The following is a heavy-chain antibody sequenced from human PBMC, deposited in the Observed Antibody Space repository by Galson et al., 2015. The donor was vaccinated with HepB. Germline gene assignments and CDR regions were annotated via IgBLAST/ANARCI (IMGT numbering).Heavy chain of an antibody. CDR3: ARGRVEEDVIIPGAVNNPRISYGWDF. CDR1: GSSFNSFT. Sequence: SVKVSCKASGSSFNSFTFSWVRQAPGQGLEWMGEFIPHLDRAKYTPQFQGRVTITADKSTDTVFMDLRSLRSDDTAKYYCARGRVEEDVIIPGAVNNPRISYGWDFWGQGTTVTVSS. CDR2: FIPHLDRA. J-gene: IGHJ6*02. V-gene: IGHV1-69*10. D-gene: IGHD2/OR15-2a*01.